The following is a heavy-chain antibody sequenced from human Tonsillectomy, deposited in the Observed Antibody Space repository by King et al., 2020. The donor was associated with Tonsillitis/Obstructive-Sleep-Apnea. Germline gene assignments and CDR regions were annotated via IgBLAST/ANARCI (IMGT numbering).Heavy chain of an antibody. D-gene: IGHD3-3*01. Sequence: TLKESGPVLVKPTETLTLTCTVSGFSLSNAIMCVSWIRQPPGKALEWLAHIFSNDEKSYSTSLMSRLTISKDTSKSQVVLTMTNMDPVDTATYYCARISCTLEWLYNYFDSWGQGTLVTVSS. V-gene: IGHV2-26*01. CDR1: GFSLSNAIMC. J-gene: IGHJ4*02. CDR3: ARISCTLEWLYNYFDS. CDR2: IFSNDEK.